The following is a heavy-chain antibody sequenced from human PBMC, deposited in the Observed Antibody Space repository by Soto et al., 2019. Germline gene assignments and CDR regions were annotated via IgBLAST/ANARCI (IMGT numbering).Heavy chain of an antibody. J-gene: IGHJ5*02. V-gene: IGHV5-10-1*01. Sequence: LGESLKISCKGSGYSFTSYWISWVRQMPGKGLEWMGRIDPSDSYTNYSPSFQGHVTISADKSISTAYLQWSSLKASDTAMYYCARLPVYSVFRGGVPAPARIWLGPWGQGTLVTASP. D-gene: IGHD3-3*01. CDR3: ARLPVYSVFRGGVPAPARIWLGP. CDR1: GYSFTSYW. CDR2: IDPSDSYT.